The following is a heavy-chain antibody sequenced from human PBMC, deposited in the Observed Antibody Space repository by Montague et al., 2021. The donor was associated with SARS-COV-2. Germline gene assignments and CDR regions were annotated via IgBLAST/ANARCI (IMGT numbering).Heavy chain of an antibody. D-gene: IGHD6-13*01. CDR1: SASISTSTW. CDR3: ATLSRRTAAGTRDYFGLDV. Sequence: SETLSLTCRVSSASISTSTWWTWVRQTPGRGLEWIGEIFHSGTINYNPSLKSRVSISVDKSDNQFSLRLSSLIAADTAVYYCATLSRRTAAGTRDYFGLDVWGQGTTVVVSS. CDR2: IFHSGTI. J-gene: IGHJ6*02. V-gene: IGHV4-4*02.